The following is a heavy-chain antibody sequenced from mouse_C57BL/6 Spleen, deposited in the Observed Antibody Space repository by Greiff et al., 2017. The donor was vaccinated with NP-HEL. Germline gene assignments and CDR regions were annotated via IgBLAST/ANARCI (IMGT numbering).Heavy chain of an antibody. V-gene: IGHV5-4*01. CDR3: ARVYYYGRGNWYFDV. CDR2: ISDGGSYT. CDR1: GFTFSSYA. J-gene: IGHJ1*03. D-gene: IGHD1-1*01. Sequence: EVQLVESGGGLVKPGGSLKLSCAASGFTFSSYAMSWVRQTPEKRLEWVATISDGGSYTYYPDNVKGRFTISRDNAKNNLYLQMSHLKSEDTAMYYCARVYYYGRGNWYFDVWGTGTTVTVSS.